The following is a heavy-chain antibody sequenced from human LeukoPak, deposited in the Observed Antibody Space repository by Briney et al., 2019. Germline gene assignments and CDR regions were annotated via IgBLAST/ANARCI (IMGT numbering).Heavy chain of an antibody. D-gene: IGHD2-2*01. CDR2: IKQDGGQR. V-gene: IGHV3-7*01. CDR1: GSTFSNYW. CDR3: ATYCSSASCPECHFDY. J-gene: IGHJ4*02. Sequence: GGSLRLSCAASGSTFSNYWMSWVRQAPGKGLEWVANIKQDGGQRHYVDSVKGRFTISRDNAKNSLFLQTNILGAEDTAVYYCATYCSSASCPECHFDYWGQGTLVTVSS.